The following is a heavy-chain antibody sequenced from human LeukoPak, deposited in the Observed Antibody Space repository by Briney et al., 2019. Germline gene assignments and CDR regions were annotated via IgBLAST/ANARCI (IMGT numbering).Heavy chain of an antibody. CDR1: GFTFSNYG. J-gene: IGHJ4*02. Sequence: PGGSLRLSCAASGFTFSNYGMHWVRQAPGKGLEGVAVISYDGSNKYYVDSVKGRFTISRDNSKNTLYVQMNSLRAEDTAVYYCAKDRHGSGSYYIDNWGQGTLVIVSS. CDR3: AKDRHGSGSYYIDN. CDR2: ISYDGSNK. D-gene: IGHD3-10*01. V-gene: IGHV3-30*18.